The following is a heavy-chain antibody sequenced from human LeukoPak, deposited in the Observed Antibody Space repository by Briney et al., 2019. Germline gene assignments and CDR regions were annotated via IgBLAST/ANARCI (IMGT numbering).Heavy chain of an antibody. CDR3: GRLGSAWYYFDY. Sequence: PSETLSLTCNVSGDSLCSGDYYGSWIRQPPGKGLEWIGYIYSSGTTDYNPSLRSRATLSLDTSKNQLSLNVTSVTAADTAVYYCGRLGSAWYYFDYWGQGTLVTVSS. CDR2: IYSSGTT. V-gene: IGHV4-61*08. D-gene: IGHD2-15*01. CDR1: GDSLCSGDYY. J-gene: IGHJ4*02.